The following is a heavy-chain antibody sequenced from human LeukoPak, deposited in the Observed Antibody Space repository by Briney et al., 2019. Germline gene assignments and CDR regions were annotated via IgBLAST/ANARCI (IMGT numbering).Heavy chain of an antibody. Sequence: ASVKVSCKASGYTFTSYGISWVRQAPGQGLEWMGWISAYNGNTNNAQKLQGRVTMTTDTSTSTAYMELRSLRSDDTAVYYCARDPVRSYYDFWSGYYSYWGQGTLVTVSS. V-gene: IGHV1-18*01. J-gene: IGHJ4*02. CDR3: ARDPVRSYYDFWSGYYSY. CDR2: ISAYNGNT. CDR1: GYTFTSYG. D-gene: IGHD3-3*01.